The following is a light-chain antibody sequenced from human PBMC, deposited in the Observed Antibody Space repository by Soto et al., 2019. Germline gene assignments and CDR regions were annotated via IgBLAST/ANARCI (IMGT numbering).Light chain of an antibody. CDR3: QQYSSSRT. CDR2: DAS. CDR1: QSVSSSY. J-gene: IGKJ1*01. Sequence: EIVLTQSPGTLSLSPGERATLSCRASQSVSSSYLAWYQQKPGQAPRLLIYDASNRATGVPARFSGSGSETDFTLTITRLEPEDFAVYYCQQYSSSRTFGQGTRWIS. V-gene: IGKV3-20*01.